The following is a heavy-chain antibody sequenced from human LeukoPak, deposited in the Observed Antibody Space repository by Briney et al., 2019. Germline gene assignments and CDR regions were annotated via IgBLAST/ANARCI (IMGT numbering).Heavy chain of an antibody. CDR3: ASYYDSSGYSFDY. Sequence: SQTLSLTCTVSGGSISSGGYYWSWIRQPPGKGLEWIGYIYHSGISYYNPSLKSRVTISVDRSKNQFSLKLNSVTAADTAVYYCASYYDSSGYSFDYWGQGTLVTVSS. CDR1: GGSISSGGYY. CDR2: IYHSGIS. V-gene: IGHV4-30-2*01. D-gene: IGHD3-22*01. J-gene: IGHJ4*02.